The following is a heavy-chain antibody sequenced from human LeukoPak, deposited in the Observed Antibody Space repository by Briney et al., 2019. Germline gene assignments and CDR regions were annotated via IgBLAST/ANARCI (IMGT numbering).Heavy chain of an antibody. Sequence: GGSLRLSCAASGFTFSSYTMHWVRQAPGKGLEWVRVIWYDGSNEYYADSVRGRFTISRDNSKNTLYLQMNRLSPEDTAVYYCARDYCSGGSCYSFSYYYYMDVWGKGTTVTVSS. D-gene: IGHD2-15*01. CDR3: ARDYCSGGSCYSFSYYYYMDV. CDR1: GFTFSSYT. V-gene: IGHV3-33*01. CDR2: IWYDGSNE. J-gene: IGHJ6*03.